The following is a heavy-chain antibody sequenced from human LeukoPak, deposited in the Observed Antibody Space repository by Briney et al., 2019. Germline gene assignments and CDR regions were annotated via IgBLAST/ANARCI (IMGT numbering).Heavy chain of an antibody. CDR1: GCTFSCYG. CDR3: ARGRAGRNFDTTGYYPLDS. D-gene: IGHD3-22*01. J-gene: IGHJ4*02. V-gene: IGHV1-69*04. CDR2: IIPIIGRV. Sequence: GASVNVSCKASGCTFSCYGFSWVRQAPGQGLEWMGRIIPIIGRVNYAQNFQARVTITADRSTTTVYLELSNLRSDDTAVYYCARGRAGRNFDTTGYYPLDSWGQGTRVTVSS.